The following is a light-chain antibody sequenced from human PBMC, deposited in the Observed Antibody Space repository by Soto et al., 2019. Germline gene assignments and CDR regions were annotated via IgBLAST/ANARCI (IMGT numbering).Light chain of an antibody. Sequence: QSVLTQPPSASGTPGQRVTISCSGSSSNIGSNYVYWYQQLPGTAPKLLIYRNNQRPSGVPDRFSCSKSGTPASLAISGLWSEEEADYYCAAWDDRLSDVVFGGGTTPTV. CDR1: SSNIGSNY. CDR2: RNN. J-gene: IGLJ2*01. CDR3: AAWDDRLSDVV. V-gene: IGLV1-47*03.